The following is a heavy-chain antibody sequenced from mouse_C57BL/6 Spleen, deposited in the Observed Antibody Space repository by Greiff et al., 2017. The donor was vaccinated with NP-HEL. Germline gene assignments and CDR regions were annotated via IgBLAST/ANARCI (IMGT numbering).Heavy chain of an antibody. V-gene: IGHV3-6*01. CDR2: ISYDGSN. D-gene: IGHD1-1*01. J-gene: IGHJ3*01. CDR3: AREDYGSSWFAY. Sequence: DVQLQESGPGLVKPSQSLSLTCSVTGYSITSGYYWNWIRQFPGNKLEWMGYISYDGSNNYNPSLKNRISITRDTSKNQFFLKLNSVTTEDTATYYCAREDYGSSWFAYWGHGTLVTVSA. CDR1: GYSITSGYY.